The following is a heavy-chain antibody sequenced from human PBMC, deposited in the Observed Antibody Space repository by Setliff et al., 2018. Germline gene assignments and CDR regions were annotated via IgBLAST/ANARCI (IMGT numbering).Heavy chain of an antibody. Sequence: SVKVSCKAFGGTFSNSAINWVRQAPGQGLEWMGGIIPIRGAADYAHSFKGRVTFTADDSTSTAYMDLSRLTSEDTAVYYCARVLGVDFQYYYLDIWGKGTTVTVSS. J-gene: IGHJ6*03. CDR3: ARVLGVDFQYYYLDI. CDR2: IIPIRGAA. V-gene: IGHV1-69*13. CDR1: GGTFSNSA. D-gene: IGHD2-21*01.